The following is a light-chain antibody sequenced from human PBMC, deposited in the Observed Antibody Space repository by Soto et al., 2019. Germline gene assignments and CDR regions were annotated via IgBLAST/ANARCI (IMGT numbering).Light chain of an antibody. Sequence: QSALTQPASVSGSPGQSITISCTGTSSDIGAYDYVSWFQQYPGKAPTLLIYEVTFRPSGVSSRFSGSKSDNTASLTISGLQTEDEADYYCGSYASATLIFGGGTKLTVL. CDR3: GSYASATLI. CDR1: SSDIGAYDY. V-gene: IGLV2-14*01. J-gene: IGLJ2*01. CDR2: EVT.